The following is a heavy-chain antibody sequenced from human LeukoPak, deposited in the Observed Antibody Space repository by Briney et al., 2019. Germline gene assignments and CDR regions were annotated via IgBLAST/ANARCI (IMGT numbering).Heavy chain of an antibody. V-gene: IGHV4-39*07. J-gene: IGHJ3*02. Sequence: SETLSLTCTVSGGSISSSSYYWGWIRQPPGKGLEWIGYIYYSGSTYYNPSLKSRVTISLDTSKNEFSLKLSSVTAADTAVYYCARIGYSGYDDFDAFDIWGQGTMVTVSS. CDR3: ARIGYSGYDDFDAFDI. D-gene: IGHD5-12*01. CDR1: GGSISSSSYY. CDR2: IYYSGST.